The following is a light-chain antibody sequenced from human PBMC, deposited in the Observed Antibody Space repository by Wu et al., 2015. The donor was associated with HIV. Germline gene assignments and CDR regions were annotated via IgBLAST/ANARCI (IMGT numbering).Light chain of an antibody. CDR3: QQYGSSPPIT. Sequence: IVLTQSPGTLSLSPGERATLSCRASQSVSSSYLAWYQQKPGQAPRLLIYGASSRATGIPDRFSGSGSGTDFTLTISRLEPEDFAVYYCQQYGSSPPITFGQGHDW. CDR1: QSVSSSY. V-gene: IGKV3-20*01. J-gene: IGKJ5*01. CDR2: GAS.